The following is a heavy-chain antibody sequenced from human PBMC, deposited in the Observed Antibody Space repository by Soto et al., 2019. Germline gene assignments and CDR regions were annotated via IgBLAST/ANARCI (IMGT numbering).Heavy chain of an antibody. V-gene: IGHV3-23*01. CDR2: ISGSGGST. J-gene: IGHJ6*03. CDR3: AKWVYYDFWSGFKGSEDYMDV. Sequence: GGSLRLSCAASGFTFSSYAMSWVRRAPGKGLEWVSAISGSGGSTYYADSVKGRFTISRDNSKNTLYLQMNSLRAEDTAVYYCAKWVYYDFWSGFKGSEDYMDVWGKGTTVTVSS. D-gene: IGHD3-3*01. CDR1: GFTFSSYA.